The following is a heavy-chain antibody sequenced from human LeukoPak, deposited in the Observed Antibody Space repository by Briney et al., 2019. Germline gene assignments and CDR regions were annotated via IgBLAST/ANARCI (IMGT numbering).Heavy chain of an antibody. CDR3: ASTYCSGGDCYTQQKVYYFDF. Sequence: ASVKLSCKASGYTFTTYAMKWVRQPPGQGLGWRGWTNTNSGNPTYAHGFTGRMVFFLDTSVRTAYLQISSLKAEDTAASSCASTYCSGGDCYTQQKVYYFDFWGQGTLVTVSS. D-gene: IGHD2-21*02. CDR1: GYTFTTYA. J-gene: IGHJ4*02. V-gene: IGHV7-4-1*02. CDR2: TNTNSGNP.